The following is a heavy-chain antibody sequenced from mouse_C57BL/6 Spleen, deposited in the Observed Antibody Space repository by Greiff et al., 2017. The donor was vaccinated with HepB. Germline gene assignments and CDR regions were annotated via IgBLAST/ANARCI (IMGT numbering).Heavy chain of an antibody. CDR1: GYTFTSYW. J-gene: IGHJ1*03. V-gene: IGHV1-52*01. CDR3: ARVHYYGSSYWYFDV. D-gene: IGHD1-1*01. CDR2: IDPSDSET. Sequence: QVQLQQSGAELVRPGSSVKLSCKASGYTFTSYWMHWVKQRPIQGLEWIGNIDPSDSETHYNQKFKDKATLTVDKSSSTAYMQLSSLTSEDSAVYYCARVHYYGSSYWYFDVWGTGTTVTVSS.